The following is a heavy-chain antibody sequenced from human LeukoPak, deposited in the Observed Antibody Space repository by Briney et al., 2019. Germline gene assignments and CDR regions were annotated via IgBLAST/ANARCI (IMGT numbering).Heavy chain of an antibody. CDR1: GGTFSSYA. CDR3: ARDRGVRGVIPVYYYYYMDV. D-gene: IGHD3-10*01. J-gene: IGHJ6*03. V-gene: IGHV1-69*13. CDR2: MIPIFGTA. Sequence: SVKVSCKASGGTFSSYAISWGRQAPGQGLEWMGGMIPIFGTATYAQKFQGRVTITADESTSTAYMELSSLRSEDTAVYYCARDRGVRGVIPVYYYYYMDVWGKGTTVTISS.